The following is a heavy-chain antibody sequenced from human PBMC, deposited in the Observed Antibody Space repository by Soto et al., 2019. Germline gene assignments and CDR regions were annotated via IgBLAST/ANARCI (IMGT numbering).Heavy chain of an antibody. CDR1: GDSISSSNW. Sequence: PSETLSLTCAVSGDSISSSNWWSWVRQPPGKGLEWIGEIYHSGSTYYDSSLKSRVTISVDTSKNQFSLKLSSVTAADTAVYYCASQHYYDSSGCYVVYWGQGTLVTVSS. V-gene: IGHV4-4*02. CDR2: IYHSGST. D-gene: IGHD3-22*01. J-gene: IGHJ4*02. CDR3: ASQHYYDSSGCYVVY.